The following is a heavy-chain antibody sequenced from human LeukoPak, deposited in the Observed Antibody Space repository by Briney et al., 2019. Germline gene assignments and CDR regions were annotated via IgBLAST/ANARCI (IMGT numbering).Heavy chain of an antibody. V-gene: IGHV3-15*01. Sequence: GGSLRLSCAASGFTFSNAWMSWVRQAPGKGLEWVGRIKTKTDGGTTDYAAPVKGRFTISRDDSKNTLYLQMNSLKTEDSAVYYCARDRFVLLVDAAGTYRSNYGMDVWGQGTTVTVSS. J-gene: IGHJ6*02. D-gene: IGHD2-15*01. CDR2: IKTKTDGGTT. CDR1: GFTFSNAW. CDR3: ARDRFVLLVDAAGTYRSNYGMDV.